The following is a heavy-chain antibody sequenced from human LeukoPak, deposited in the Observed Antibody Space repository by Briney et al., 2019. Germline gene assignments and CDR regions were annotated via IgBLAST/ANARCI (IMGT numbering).Heavy chain of an antibody. J-gene: IGHJ3*02. D-gene: IGHD4-17*01. CDR3: AFHTDYGDPGGAFDI. V-gene: IGHV1-69*13. CDR2: IIPIFGTA. CDR1: GGTFSSYA. Sequence: SVKVSCKASGGTFSSYAMSWVRQAPGQGLEWMGGIIPIFGTANYAQKFQGRVTITADESTSTAYMELSGLRSEDTAVYYCAFHTDYGDPGGAFDIWGQGTMVTVSS.